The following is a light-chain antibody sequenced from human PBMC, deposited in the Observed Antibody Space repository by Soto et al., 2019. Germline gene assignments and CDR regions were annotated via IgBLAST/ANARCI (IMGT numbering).Light chain of an antibody. CDR1: XXDXENYNR. J-gene: IGLJ1*01. V-gene: IGLV2-23*01. Sequence: QSALTQPASVSGSPGQSITIXXTGTXXDXENYNRVSWYQQHPGKAPKLMIYEGSKRPSGVSNRFSASKSGNTASLTISGLQAEDEADYYCCSYAGSSTYYVFGTGTKLTVL. CDR2: EGS. CDR3: CSYAGSSTYYV.